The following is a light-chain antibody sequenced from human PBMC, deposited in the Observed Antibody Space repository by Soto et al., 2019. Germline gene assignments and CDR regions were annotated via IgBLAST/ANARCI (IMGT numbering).Light chain of an antibody. CDR1: SSDVGDYNY. CDR2: EVS. V-gene: IGLV2-8*01. Sequence: QSALTQPPSASGTPGQSVTIPCTGTSSDVGDYNYVSWYQQHPGKAPKLVIYEVSRRPSGVPDRFSGSTSGNTASLTVSGLQAEDEADYYCSSNAGSNNLVFGGGTKVTVL. CDR3: SSNAGSNNLV. J-gene: IGLJ2*01.